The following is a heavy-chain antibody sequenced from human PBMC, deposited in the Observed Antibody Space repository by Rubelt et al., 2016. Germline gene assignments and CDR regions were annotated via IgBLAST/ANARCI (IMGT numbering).Heavy chain of an antibody. CDR1: GGSISSGGYY. CDR2: IYYSGST. CDR3: ARGFLEDFILDY. V-gene: IGHV4-31*03. D-gene: IGHD3-3*01. Sequence: QVQLQESGPGLVKPSQTLSLTCTVSGGSISSGGYYWSWIRQHPGKGLEWIGYIYYSGSTYYNPSLKSRVTISVDTSKNQFSPKLSSVTAADTAVYYCARGFLEDFILDYWGQGTLVTVSS. J-gene: IGHJ4*02.